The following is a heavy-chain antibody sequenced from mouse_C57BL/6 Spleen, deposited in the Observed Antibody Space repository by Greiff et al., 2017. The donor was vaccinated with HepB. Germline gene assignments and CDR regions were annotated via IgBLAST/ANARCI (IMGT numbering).Heavy chain of an antibody. J-gene: IGHJ1*03. Sequence: EVQLVESGEGLVKPGGSPKLSCAASGFTFSSYAMSWVRQTPEKRLEWVAYISSGGDYIYYADTVKGRFTISRDNARNTLYLQMSSLKSEDTAMYYCTRDGGSSYGNFDVWGTGTTVTVSS. CDR1: GFTFSSYA. CDR2: ISSGGDYI. CDR3: TRDGGSSYGNFDV. D-gene: IGHD1-1*01. V-gene: IGHV5-9-1*02.